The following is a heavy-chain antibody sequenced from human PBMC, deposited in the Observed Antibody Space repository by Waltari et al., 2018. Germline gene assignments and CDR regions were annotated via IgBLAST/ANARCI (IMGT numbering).Heavy chain of an antibody. CDR2: IAWNSARK. Sequence: EVQVVESGGGLVQPGKSLTLSCVFAGFTFENFAMQWVRQVPGKGLEWLSAIAWNSARKDYADSVRGRFIISRDNSKKSLYVQMDNLRPDDTAIYYCAKDLSHSSSGGMDVWGQGTTVTVSS. J-gene: IGHJ6*02. D-gene: IGHD3-22*01. CDR1: GFTFENFA. V-gene: IGHV3-9*01. CDR3: AKDLSHSSSGGMDV.